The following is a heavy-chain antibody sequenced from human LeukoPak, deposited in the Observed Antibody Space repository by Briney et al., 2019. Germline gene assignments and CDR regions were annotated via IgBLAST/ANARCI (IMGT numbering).Heavy chain of an antibody. CDR2: INPSGGST. CDR1: GYTFTSYY. D-gene: IGHD2-15*01. J-gene: IGHJ4*02. V-gene: IGHV1-46*01. CDR3: AREYRSGGSCYQGGYFDY. Sequence: ASVKVSCKASGYTFTSYYMHWVRQAPGQGLEWMGIINPSGGSTSYAQKFQGRVTKTRDTSTSTVYMELSSLRSEDTAVYYCAREYRSGGSCYQGGYFDYWGQGTLVTVSS.